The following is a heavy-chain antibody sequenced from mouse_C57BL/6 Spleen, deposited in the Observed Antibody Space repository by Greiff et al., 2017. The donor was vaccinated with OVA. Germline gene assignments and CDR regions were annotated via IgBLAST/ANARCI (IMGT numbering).Heavy chain of an antibody. D-gene: IGHD2-4*01. Sequence: QVQLQQSGAELARPGASVKLSCKASGYTFTSYGISWVKQRTGQGLEWIGEIYPRSGNTYYNEKFKGKATLTADKSSSTAYMELRSLTSEDSAVYFCARGGGYDYDCWYFDVWGTGTTVTVSS. CDR2: IYPRSGNT. CDR1: GYTFTSYG. J-gene: IGHJ1*03. CDR3: ARGGGYDYDCWYFDV. V-gene: IGHV1-81*01.